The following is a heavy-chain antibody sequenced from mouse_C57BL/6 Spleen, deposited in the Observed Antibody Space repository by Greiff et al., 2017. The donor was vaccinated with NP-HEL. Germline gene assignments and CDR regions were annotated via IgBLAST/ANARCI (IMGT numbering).Heavy chain of an antibody. CDR3: ARFITTVVEDY. V-gene: IGHV1-82*01. J-gene: IGHJ2*01. CDR2: IYPGDGDT. Sequence: VKLMESGPELVKPGASVKISCKASGYAFSSSWMNWVKQRPGKGLEWIGRIYPGDGDTNYNGKFKGKATLTADKSSSTAYMQLSSLTSEDSAVYFCARFITTVVEDYWGQGTTLTVSS. CDR1: GYAFSSSW. D-gene: IGHD1-1*01.